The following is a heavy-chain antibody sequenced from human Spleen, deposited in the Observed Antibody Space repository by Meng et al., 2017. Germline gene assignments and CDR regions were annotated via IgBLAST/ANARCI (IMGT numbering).Heavy chain of an antibody. CDR3: AGGMTTVTMGWFDP. CDR1: GYTFTGYY. Sequence: QLGQSGAEVKKPGASVKVSRKASGYTFTGYYMHWVRQAPGQGLEWMGWISAYNGNTNYAQKLQGRVTMTTDTSTSTAYMELRSLRSDDTAVYYCAGGMTTVTMGWFDPWGQGTLVTVSS. D-gene: IGHD4-17*01. V-gene: IGHV1-18*04. J-gene: IGHJ5*02. CDR2: ISAYNGNT.